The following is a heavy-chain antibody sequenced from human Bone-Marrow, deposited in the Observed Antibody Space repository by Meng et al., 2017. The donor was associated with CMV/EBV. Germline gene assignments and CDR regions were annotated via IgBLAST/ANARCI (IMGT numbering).Heavy chain of an antibody. CDR2: INHSGST. V-gene: IGHV4-34*01. D-gene: IGHD3-3*01. CDR3: ARAPGLRFLEWSKPYYYYGMDV. CDR1: GGSFSGYY. Sequence: GSLRLSCAVYGGSFSGYYWSWIRQPPGKGLEWIGEINHSGSTNYNPSLKSRVTISVDTSKNQFSLKLSSVTAADTAVYYCARAPGLRFLEWSKPYYYYGMDVWGQGTKVTV. J-gene: IGHJ6*02.